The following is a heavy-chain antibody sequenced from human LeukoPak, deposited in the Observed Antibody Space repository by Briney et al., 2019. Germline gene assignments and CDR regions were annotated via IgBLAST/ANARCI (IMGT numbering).Heavy chain of an antibody. J-gene: IGHJ4*02. D-gene: IGHD3-16*01. CDR3: ARVDVWGSSTSDYFDY. V-gene: IGHV1-18*01. CDR1: GYTFTSYG. CDR2: ISAYNGNT. Sequence: GASVKVSCKASGYTFTSYGISWVRQAPGQGLEWMGWISAYNGNTNYAQKLQGRVTMTTDTSTSTAYMELRSLRSDDTAVYYCARVDVWGSSTSDYFDYWGQGTLVTVSS.